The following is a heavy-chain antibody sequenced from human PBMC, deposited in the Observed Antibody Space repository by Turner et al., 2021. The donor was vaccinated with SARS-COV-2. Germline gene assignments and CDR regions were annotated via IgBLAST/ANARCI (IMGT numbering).Heavy chain of an antibody. CDR2: ISPGGGER. J-gene: IGHJ4*02. CDR3: ARDSDGSGCLSSLDV. Sequence: VQLVASGGGVVQPGTSMSLSCAASGFDFNHYGIQWVRQAQGKGLEWVAHISPGGGERYYPDSVKGRFTISRDDSRNTVFLQMNTLTAGDTAVYYCARDSDGSGCLSSLDVWGQGTLVTVSS. D-gene: IGHD3-22*01. V-gene: IGHV3-33*02. CDR1: GFDFNHYG.